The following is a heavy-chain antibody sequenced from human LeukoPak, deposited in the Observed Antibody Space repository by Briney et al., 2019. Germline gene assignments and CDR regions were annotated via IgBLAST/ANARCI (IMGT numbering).Heavy chain of an antibody. V-gene: IGHV4-39*07. J-gene: IGHJ4*02. D-gene: IGHD6-19*01. CDR2: IYYSGGT. CDR1: GGSISSSSYY. Sequence: SETLSLTCTVSGGSISSSSYYWGWIRQPPGKGLEWIGSIYYSGGTYYNPSLKSRVTISVDTSKNQFSLKLSSVTAADTAVYYCARGPIAVAGNGFGYWGQGTLVTVSS. CDR3: ARGPIAVAGNGFGY.